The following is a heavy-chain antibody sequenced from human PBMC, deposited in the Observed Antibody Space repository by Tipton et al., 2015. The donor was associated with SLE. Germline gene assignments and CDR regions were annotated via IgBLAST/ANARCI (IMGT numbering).Heavy chain of an antibody. CDR2: INSDGSST. CDR3: AREGSVSGINIVVVPGGLDY. Sequence: GLRWVSRINSDGSSTSYADSVKGRFTISRDNAKNTLYLQMNSLRAEDTAVYYCAREGSVSGINIVVVPGGLDYWGQGTLVTVSS. V-gene: IGHV3-74*01. J-gene: IGHJ4*02. D-gene: IGHD2-2*01.